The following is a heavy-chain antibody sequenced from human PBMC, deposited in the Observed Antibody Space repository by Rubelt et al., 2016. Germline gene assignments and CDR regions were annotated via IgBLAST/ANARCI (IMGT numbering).Heavy chain of an antibody. D-gene: IGHD4-11*01. CDR2: IKQDGSEK. Sequence: VQLVESGGGLVQPGGSLRLSCAASGFTFSSYWMSWVRQAPGKGLEWVANIKQDGSEKYYVDSVKGRFTISRDNAQNSLYLQMNSLRVEDTAVYYCARGYLSNSFDYWGQGTLVTVSS. V-gene: IGHV3-7*04. J-gene: IGHJ4*02. CDR1: GFTFSSYW. CDR3: ARGYLSNSFDY.